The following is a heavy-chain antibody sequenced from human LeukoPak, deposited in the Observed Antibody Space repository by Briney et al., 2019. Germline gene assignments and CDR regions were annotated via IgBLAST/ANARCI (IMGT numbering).Heavy chain of an antibody. Sequence: GGSLRLSCAASGFTFSSYAMSWVRQAPGKGLEWVSAISGRGDRTYYADSVKGRFTISRDNSKNTLYLQMHSLRAEDTAVYYCAKATGERHYWGQGTLVTVSS. CDR2: ISGRGDRT. V-gene: IGHV3-23*01. J-gene: IGHJ4*02. CDR1: GFTFSSYA. D-gene: IGHD7-27*01. CDR3: AKATGERHY.